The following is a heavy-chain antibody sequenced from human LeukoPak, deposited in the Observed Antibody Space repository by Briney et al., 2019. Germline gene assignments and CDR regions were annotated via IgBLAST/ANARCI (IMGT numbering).Heavy chain of an antibody. Sequence: SETLSLTCTVSGGSISSSSYYWGWIRQPPGKGLEWIGSIYYSGSTYYNPSLKSRVTMSVDTSKNQFSLKLSSVTAADTAVYYCARPYDSSGYYLDYWGQGTLVTVSS. CDR2: IYYSGST. V-gene: IGHV4-39*01. CDR1: GGSISSSSYY. D-gene: IGHD3-22*01. CDR3: ARPYDSSGYYLDY. J-gene: IGHJ4*02.